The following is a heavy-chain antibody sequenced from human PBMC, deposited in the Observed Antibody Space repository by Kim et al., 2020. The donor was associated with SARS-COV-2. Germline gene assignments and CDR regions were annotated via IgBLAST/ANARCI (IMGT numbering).Heavy chain of an antibody. V-gene: IGHV3-23*01. Sequence: GGSLRLSCAASGFTFSSYAMSWVRQAPGKGLEWVSAISGSGGSTYYADSVKGRFTISRDNSKNTLYLQMNSLRAEDTAVYYCAKESMVEWLLPRQYYFDYWGQGTLVTVSS. CDR1: GFTFSSYA. CDR3: AKESMVEWLLPRQYYFDY. J-gene: IGHJ4*02. D-gene: IGHD3-3*01. CDR2: ISGSGGST.